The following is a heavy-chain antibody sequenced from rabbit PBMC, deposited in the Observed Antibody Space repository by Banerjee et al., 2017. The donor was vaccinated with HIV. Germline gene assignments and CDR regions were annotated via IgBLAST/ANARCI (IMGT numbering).Heavy chain of an antibody. CDR2: ISTGDGST. V-gene: IGHV1S47*01. D-gene: IGHD1-1*01. CDR1: GFDFSTYG. Sequence: QEQLKESGGGLVQPGGSLKLSCKASGFDFSTYGVNWVRQAPGKGLEWIGCISTGDGSTYYASWVNGRFSISRENTQNTVSLQMNSLTAADTATYFCVRAHASSSGYYTYLYLWGPGTLVTVS. CDR3: VRAHASSSGYYTYLYL. J-gene: IGHJ4*01.